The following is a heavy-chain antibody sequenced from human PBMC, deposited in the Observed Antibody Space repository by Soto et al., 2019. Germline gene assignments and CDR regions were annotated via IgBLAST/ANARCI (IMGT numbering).Heavy chain of an antibody. CDR1: GYTFTGYY. V-gene: IGHV1-2*02. Sequence: SVKVSCKASGYTFTGYYMHWVRQAPGQGLEWMGWINPNSGGTNYAQKFQGRVTMTRDTSISTAYMELSRLRSDDTAVYYCARGYCTNGVCKPIFDYCGQGTLVTVSS. D-gene: IGHD2-8*01. CDR2: INPNSGGT. CDR3: ARGYCTNGVCKPIFDY. J-gene: IGHJ4*02.